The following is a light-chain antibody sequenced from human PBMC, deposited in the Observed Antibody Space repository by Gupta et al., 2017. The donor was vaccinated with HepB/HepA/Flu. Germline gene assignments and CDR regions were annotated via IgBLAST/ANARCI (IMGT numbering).Light chain of an antibody. CDR1: SLRSFY. Sequence: SSELTQDPAVSVALGQTVRITCQGVSLRSFYASWYQQKPGQAPVLVIYGKNNRPSGIPDRFSCSSSGNTASLAITGVQAEDEADDYCNSRDSNGNHPLWVFGGGTKLTVL. J-gene: IGLJ3*02. V-gene: IGLV3-19*01. CDR2: GKN. CDR3: NSRDSNGNHPLWV.